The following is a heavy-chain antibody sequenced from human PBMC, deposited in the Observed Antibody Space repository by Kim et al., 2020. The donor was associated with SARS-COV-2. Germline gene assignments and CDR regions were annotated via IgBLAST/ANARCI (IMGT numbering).Heavy chain of an antibody. CDR2: IRQSGSS. D-gene: IGHD3-10*01. V-gene: IGHV4-34*01. Sequence: SETLSLTCAVYGGSFSGYYWSWVRQPPGKGLEWIGEIRQSGSSNYNPSLKSRVSISTDTSKNQFSLRLNSVTAADTAVYYCARGPYYGGSVTSYYMDVWGKGITVTVSS. J-gene: IGHJ6*03. CDR3: ARGPYYGGSVTSYYMDV. CDR1: GGSFSGYY.